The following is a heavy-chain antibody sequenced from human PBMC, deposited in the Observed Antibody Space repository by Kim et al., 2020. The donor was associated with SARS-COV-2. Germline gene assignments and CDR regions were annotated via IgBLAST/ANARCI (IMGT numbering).Heavy chain of an antibody. D-gene: IGHD6-13*01. V-gene: IGHV3-30*02. J-gene: IGHJ6*02. CDR1: GFTFSSHG. CDR3: AKGLAGAGVYGLDV. Sequence: GGSLRLSCVSSGFTFSSHGMYWVRQGPAKGLEWVAYIWYDGSNEDYGDSVRGRFTISRDNSKRTVYLEMNSLRADDTAVYYCAKGLAGAGVYGLDVWGQG. CDR2: IWYDGSNE.